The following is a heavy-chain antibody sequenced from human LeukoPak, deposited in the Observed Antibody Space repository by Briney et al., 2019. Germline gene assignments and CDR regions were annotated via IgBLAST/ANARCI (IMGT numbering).Heavy chain of an antibody. CDR3: ATPTCSDGCYWVY. D-gene: IGHD5-24*01. J-gene: IGHJ4*02. Sequence: GGSLRLSCAVSGFTVSDRYMDWVRQAPGKGLEWVTRTRNRANSYTTEYAASVRGRFTISRDDSVNSLYLQMNSPQTDDTAVYFCATPTCSDGCYWVYWGQGTLVTVSS. CDR2: TRNRANSYTT. CDR1: GFTVSDRY. V-gene: IGHV3-72*01.